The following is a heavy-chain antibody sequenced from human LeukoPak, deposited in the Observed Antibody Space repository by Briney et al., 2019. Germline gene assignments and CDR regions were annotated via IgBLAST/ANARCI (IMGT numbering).Heavy chain of an antibody. CDR1: GYKFTGYY. D-gene: IGHD5-18*01. Sequence: ASVTLSRKASGYKFTGYYMHWVRQAPGQGLEWMGWINPNSGDSHHAQKFQGRVTMTRDTSISTAYMELSRLRSDDTAVYYCAREIGGILVFDYWGQGAMVAVSS. J-gene: IGHJ4*02. CDR2: INPNSGDS. V-gene: IGHV1-2*02. CDR3: AREIGGILVFDY.